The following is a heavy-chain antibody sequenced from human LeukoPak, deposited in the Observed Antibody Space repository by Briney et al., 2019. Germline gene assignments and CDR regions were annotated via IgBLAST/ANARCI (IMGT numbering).Heavy chain of an antibody. V-gene: IGHV3-53*01. J-gene: IGHJ4*02. CDR2: IYSGGYT. Sequence: GGSLRLACAASGFTVSSNYMSWVRQAPGKGLEWVSLIYSGGYTYYADSVKGRFTISRDNSKNTLYLQMHSLRAEDTAVYYCVRQRYYYDSSGPYFDYWGQGALVTVSS. CDR1: GFTVSSNY. D-gene: IGHD3-22*01. CDR3: VRQRYYYDSSGPYFDY.